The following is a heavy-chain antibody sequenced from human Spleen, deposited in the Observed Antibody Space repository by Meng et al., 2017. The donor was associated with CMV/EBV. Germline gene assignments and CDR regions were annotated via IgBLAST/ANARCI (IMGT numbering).Heavy chain of an antibody. Sequence: HLGGSGGGLFRPGGSLRLSCAASGFTFSRHWMHWVLQAPGKGLVWVSRISTDGSSRSYADSVKGRFTISRDNAKNTLYLQMNNLRAEDTAVYLCVRGVAESLGWELGYWGQGALVTVSS. J-gene: IGHJ4*02. CDR1: GFTFSRHW. V-gene: IGHV3-74*01. D-gene: IGHD7-27*01. CDR2: ISTDGSSR. CDR3: VRGVAESLGWELGY.